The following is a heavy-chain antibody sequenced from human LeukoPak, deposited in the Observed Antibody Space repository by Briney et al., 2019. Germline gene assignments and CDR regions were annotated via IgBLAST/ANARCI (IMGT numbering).Heavy chain of an antibody. D-gene: IGHD2-15*01. CDR2: IIGRGDTT. J-gene: IGHJ6*02. V-gene: IGHV3-23*01. Sequence: GGSLRLSCAASGFTFSSYAMSWVRQAPGKGLEWVSVIIGRGDTTYYADSVKGRFTISRDNSKNTLYLQMNSLRVEDTAVYYCAKASPPGYYYYAMDVWGQGTTVTVSS. CDR3: AKASPPGYYYYAMDV. CDR1: GFTFSSYA.